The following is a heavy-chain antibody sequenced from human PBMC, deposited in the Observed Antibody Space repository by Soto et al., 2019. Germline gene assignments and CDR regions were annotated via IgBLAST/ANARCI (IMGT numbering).Heavy chain of an antibody. J-gene: IGHJ4*02. CDR2: IFSNDEK. V-gene: IGHV2-26*01. Sequence: QVTLKESGPVLVTPTEPLTLSCTVSGFSLSNARMGVSWIRQPPGKALEWLAHIFSNDEKSYSTSLKSRLLISKGTSKIQMVLTMTNMDPVDTATYYWARIHYSSEDYFDYWGQGTLVTVSS. CDR3: ARIHYSSEDYFDY. CDR1: GFSLSNARMG. D-gene: IGHD3-22*01.